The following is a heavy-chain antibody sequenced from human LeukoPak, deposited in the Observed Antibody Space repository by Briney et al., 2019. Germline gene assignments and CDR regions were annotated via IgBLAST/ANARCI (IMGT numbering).Heavy chain of an antibody. J-gene: IGHJ4*02. D-gene: IGHD6-6*01. CDR3: ARAIIGEAALDY. V-gene: IGHV4-34*01. CDR2: INHSGST. CDR1: GGSFSGYY. Sequence: PSETLSLTSAVYGGSFSGYYWSWIRQPPGKGLEWIGEINHSGSTNYNPSLKSRVTISVDTSKNQFSLKLSSVTAADTAVYYCARAIIGEAALDYWGQGTLVTVSS.